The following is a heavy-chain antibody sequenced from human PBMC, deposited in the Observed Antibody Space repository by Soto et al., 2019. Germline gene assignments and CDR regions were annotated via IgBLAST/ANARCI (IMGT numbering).Heavy chain of an antibody. CDR1: GFTFRNAW. Sequence: GGSLRLSCAASGFTFRNAWMSWVRQAPGKGLEWVGRIKSKTDGGTTDYAAPVKGRFTISRDDSKNTLYLQMNSLKTEDTAVYYCTTRGLGYCSGGSCYAAFDIWGQGTMVTVSS. D-gene: IGHD2-15*01. J-gene: IGHJ3*02. CDR2: IKSKTDGGTT. V-gene: IGHV3-15*01. CDR3: TTRGLGYCSGGSCYAAFDI.